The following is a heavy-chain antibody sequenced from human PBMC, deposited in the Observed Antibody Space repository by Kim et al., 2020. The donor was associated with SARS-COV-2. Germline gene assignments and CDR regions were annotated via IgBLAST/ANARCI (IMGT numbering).Heavy chain of an antibody. CDR2: IYYSGST. J-gene: IGHJ6*02. D-gene: IGHD6-19*01. CDR3: ARDSMAGWYGMDV. Sequence: SETLSLTCTVSGGSISSGGYYWSWIRQHPGKGLEWIGYIYYSGSTYYNPSLKSRVTISVDTSKNQFSLKLSSVTAADTAVYYCARDSMAGWYGMDVWGQGTTVTVSS. V-gene: IGHV4-31*03. CDR1: GGSISSGGYY.